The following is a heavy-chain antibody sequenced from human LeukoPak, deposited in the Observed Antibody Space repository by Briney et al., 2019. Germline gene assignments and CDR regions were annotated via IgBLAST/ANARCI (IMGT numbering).Heavy chain of an antibody. CDR2: IRYDGSNK. V-gene: IGHV3-33*01. CDR1: GFTFSSYG. Sequence: GGSLRLSCAASGFTFSSYGMHWVRQAPGKGLEWVAVIRYDGSNKYYADSVKGRFTISRDNSKNTLYLQMNSLRAEDTAVYYCARGRLDYYYYGMDVWGQGTTVTVSS. J-gene: IGHJ6*02. CDR3: ARGRLDYYYYGMDV.